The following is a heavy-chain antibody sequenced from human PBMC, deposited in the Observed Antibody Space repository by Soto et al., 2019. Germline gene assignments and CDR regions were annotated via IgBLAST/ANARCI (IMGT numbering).Heavy chain of an antibody. J-gene: IGHJ3*02. CDR1: GGTFSSYA. Sequence: SVKVSCKASGGTFSSYAISWVRQAPGQGLGWMGGIIPIFGTANYAQKFQGRVTITADKSTSTAYMELSSLRSEDTAVYYCASPTLVSDYGDYGAFDIWGQGTMVTVSS. CDR3: ASPTLVSDYGDYGAFDI. D-gene: IGHD4-17*01. V-gene: IGHV1-69*06. CDR2: IIPIFGTA.